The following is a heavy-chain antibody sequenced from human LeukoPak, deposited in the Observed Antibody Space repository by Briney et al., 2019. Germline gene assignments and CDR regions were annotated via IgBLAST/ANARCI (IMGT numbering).Heavy chain of an antibody. Sequence: SEPLSLTCTVSGYSISSGYYWGWIRQPPGKGLEWIGSIYHSGSTYYNPSLKSRVTISVDTSKNQFSLKLSSVTAADTAVYYCARGGSYDYWGQGTLVTVSS. CDR2: IYHSGST. CDR3: ARGGSYDY. J-gene: IGHJ4*02. D-gene: IGHD1-26*01. CDR1: GYSISSGYY. V-gene: IGHV4-38-2*02.